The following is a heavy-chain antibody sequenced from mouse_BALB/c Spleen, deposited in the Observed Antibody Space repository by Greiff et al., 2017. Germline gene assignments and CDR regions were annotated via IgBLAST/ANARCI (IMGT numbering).Heavy chain of an antibody. V-gene: IGHV5-12-2*01. Sequence: EVKLMESGGGLVQPGGSLKLSCAASGFTFSSYTMSWVRQTPEKRLEWVAYISNGGGSTYYPDTVKGRFTISRVNAKNTLYLQMSSLKSEDTAMYYCARRGYDSAWFAYWGQGTLVTVSA. D-gene: IGHD2-4*01. CDR2: ISNGGGST. CDR3: ARRGYDSAWFAY. CDR1: GFTFSSYT. J-gene: IGHJ3*01.